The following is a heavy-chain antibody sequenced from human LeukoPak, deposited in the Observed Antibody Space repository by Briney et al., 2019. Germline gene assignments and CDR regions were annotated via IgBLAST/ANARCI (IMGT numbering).Heavy chain of an antibody. CDR3: AHRRVEPAYYYGSGRNNWFDP. CDR2: IYWDDDK. Sequence: SGPTLVKPTQPLTLTCTFSGFSLSTSGVGVGWIRQPPGKALEWLALIYWDDDKRYSPSLKSRLTITKDTSKNQVVLTMTNMDPVDTATYYCAHRRVEPAYYYGSGRNNWFDPWGQGTLVTVSS. V-gene: IGHV2-5*02. D-gene: IGHD3-10*01. J-gene: IGHJ5*02. CDR1: GFSLSTSGVG.